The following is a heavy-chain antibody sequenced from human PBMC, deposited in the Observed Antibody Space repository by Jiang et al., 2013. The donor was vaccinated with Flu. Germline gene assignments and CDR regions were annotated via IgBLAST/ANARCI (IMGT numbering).Heavy chain of an antibody. J-gene: IGHJ6*02. V-gene: IGHV1-18*01. CDR3: ARDHPTGGYDFYYYYGMDV. CDR1: GYTFTSYG. CDR2: ISGYNGNT. D-gene: IGHD5-12*01. Sequence: SGAEVKKPGASVKVSCKASGYTFTSYGISWVRQAPGQGLEWMGWISGYNGNTNYAQKVQGRVTMTTDSSTSTANMELRSLRSDDSAVYYCARDHPTGGYDFYYYYGMDVWGQGTTVTVSS.